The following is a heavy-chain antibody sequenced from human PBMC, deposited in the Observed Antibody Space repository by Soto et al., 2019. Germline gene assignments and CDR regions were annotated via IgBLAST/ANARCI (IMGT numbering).Heavy chain of an antibody. V-gene: IGHV1-2*04. D-gene: IGHD2-8*01. Sequence: ASVKVSCKASGYSFTDYHIHWVRHAPGQGLEWLGRINPKSGGTSTAQKFQGWVTMTTDTSISTASMELTRLTSYDTAIYYCARGESTDCSTGVCSFFYNHDMDVWGQGTTVTVSS. CDR1: GYSFTDYH. J-gene: IGHJ6*02. CDR2: INPKSGGT. CDR3: ARGESTDCSTGVCSFFYNHDMDV.